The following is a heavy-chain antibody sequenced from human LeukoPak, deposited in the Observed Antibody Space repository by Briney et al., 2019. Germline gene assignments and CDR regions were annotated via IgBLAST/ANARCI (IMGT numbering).Heavy chain of an antibody. V-gene: IGHV1-18*01. CDR3: ARGGSGSYFSWLDP. J-gene: IGHJ5*02. Sequence: VASVKVSCKASGYTFTSYGISWVRQAPGQGLEWMGWISAYNGNTNYAQKLQGRVTMTRDTSISTAYMELNRLRSDDTAVYYCARGGSGSYFSWLDPWGQGTLVTVSS. D-gene: IGHD3-10*01. CDR2: ISAYNGNT. CDR1: GYTFTSYG.